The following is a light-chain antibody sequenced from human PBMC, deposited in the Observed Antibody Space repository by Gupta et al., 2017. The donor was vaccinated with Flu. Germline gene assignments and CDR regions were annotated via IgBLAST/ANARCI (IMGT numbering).Light chain of an antibody. Sequence: HSALTQPASVSGSPGQSITISCTGTSSDIGGYNYVSWYQQQPGKAPKLMTHEVSNRPSGVSNRFAASKSDNTASLTISGLEAEDEADYYCSSYTTSSIVVFGGGTKLTVL. CDR1: SSDIGGYNY. CDR2: EVS. V-gene: IGLV2-14*01. J-gene: IGLJ2*01. CDR3: SSYTTSSIVV.